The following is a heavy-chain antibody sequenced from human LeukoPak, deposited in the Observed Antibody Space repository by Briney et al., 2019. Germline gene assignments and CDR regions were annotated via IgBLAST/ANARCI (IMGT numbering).Heavy chain of an antibody. CDR3: ARARGFYGSGSYPEFQRFDY. Sequence: SETLSLTCTVSGGSISSSSYYWGWIRQPPGKGLEWIGSIYYSGSTYYNPSLKSRVTISVDTSKNQFSLKLSSVTAADTAVYYCARARGFYGSGSYPEFQRFDYWGQGTLVTVSS. D-gene: IGHD3-10*01. CDR1: GGSISSSSYY. V-gene: IGHV4-39*07. J-gene: IGHJ4*02. CDR2: IYYSGST.